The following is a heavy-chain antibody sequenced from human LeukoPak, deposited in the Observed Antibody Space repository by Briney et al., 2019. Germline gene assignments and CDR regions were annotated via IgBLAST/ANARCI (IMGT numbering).Heavy chain of an antibody. CDR2: ISGSGART. D-gene: IGHD3-22*01. CDR1: GFTFSSYA. Sequence: GGSLRLSCAASGFTFSSYAMSWVRQAPGKGLEWVSVISGSGARTSYADSVKGRFTVSRDNSKNTLYLQMNSLRAEDTAVYYCAKKGYYDGSGYYMYYFDHWGQGTLVTVSS. CDR3: AKKGYYDGSGYYMYYFDH. J-gene: IGHJ4*02. V-gene: IGHV3-23*01.